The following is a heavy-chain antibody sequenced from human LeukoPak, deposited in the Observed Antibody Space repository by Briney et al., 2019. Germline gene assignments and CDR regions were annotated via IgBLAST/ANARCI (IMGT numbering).Heavy chain of an antibody. CDR1: GGSISSYY. J-gene: IGHJ5*02. Sequence: SETLSLTCTVSGGSISSYYWSWIRQPPGKGLEWIGYIYYSGSTNYNPSLKSRVTISVDTSKNQFSLKLSSVTAADTAVYYCARTYSSSWFSWFDPWGQGTLVTVSS. D-gene: IGHD6-13*01. V-gene: IGHV4-59*01. CDR2: IYYSGST. CDR3: ARTYSSSWFSWFDP.